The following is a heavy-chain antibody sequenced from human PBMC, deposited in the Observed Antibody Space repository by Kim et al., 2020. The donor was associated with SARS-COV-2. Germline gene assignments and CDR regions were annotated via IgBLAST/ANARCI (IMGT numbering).Heavy chain of an antibody. V-gene: IGHV3-53*01. Sequence: THSASSVKGRFTISKDSPKNTLYLQMNSLSVEDTAIYYCARGARFSAIVDFWGQGTLVIVSS. J-gene: IGHJ4*02. CDR3: ARGARFSAIVDF. CDR2: T. D-gene: IGHD3-3*01.